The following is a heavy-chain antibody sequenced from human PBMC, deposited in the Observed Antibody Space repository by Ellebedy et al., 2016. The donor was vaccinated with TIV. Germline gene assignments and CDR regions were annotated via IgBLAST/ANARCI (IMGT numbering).Heavy chain of an antibody. J-gene: IGHJ4*02. CDR2: INPSGGST. Sequence: ASVKVSCKASGYTFTSYYMHWVRQAPGQGLEWMGIINPSGGSTSYAQKFQGRVTMTTESSTSTAYMELRSLRSDDTAVYYCAREVAVAGTLFDYWGQGTLVTVSS. CDR1: GYTFTSYY. D-gene: IGHD6-19*01. CDR3: AREVAVAGTLFDY. V-gene: IGHV1-46*01.